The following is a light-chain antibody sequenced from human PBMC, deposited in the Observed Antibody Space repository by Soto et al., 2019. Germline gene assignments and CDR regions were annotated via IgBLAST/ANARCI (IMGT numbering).Light chain of an antibody. J-gene: IGKJ1*01. CDR2: DAS. CDR1: QTISIW. Sequence: DIQMTQSPSTLSASVGDRVTITCRARQTISIWLAWYQQKPGKALKLLIYDASILESGVPSRFSGSGSGTEFTLTISSLQPDDFATYYCQQYNSYRTFGQGTKVDI. V-gene: IGKV1-5*01. CDR3: QQYNSYRT.